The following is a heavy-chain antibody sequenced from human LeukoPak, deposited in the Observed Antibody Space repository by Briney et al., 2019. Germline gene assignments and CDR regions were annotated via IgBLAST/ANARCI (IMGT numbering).Heavy chain of an antibody. CDR1: VYTFTRYA. V-gene: IGHV1-18*01. CDR2: ISTYNGNT. D-gene: IGHD6-13*01. J-gene: IGHJ4*02. Sequence: ASRKVSSKASVYTFTRYAISWVRQAPGQGLDWMGWISTYNGNTNYAHTLKGRVTITTDTSTSTAYMELRSLRSDDTAVYYCASETSIAAAGTRGDNWGQGTLLTVSS. CDR3: ASETSIAAAGTRGDN.